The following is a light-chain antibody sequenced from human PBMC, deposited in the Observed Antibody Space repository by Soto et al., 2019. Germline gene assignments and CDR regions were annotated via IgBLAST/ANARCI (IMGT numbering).Light chain of an antibody. Sequence: QSALTQPASVSGSPGQSITISCTGTSSDVGGYNYVSWYQQHPGKAPKVLIYDVSNRPSGVSNRFSGSKSGNTASLTISGLQAEDEAEYYCSSYTSSSTLDVVFGGGTQLTVL. V-gene: IGLV2-14*01. CDR1: SSDVGGYNY. J-gene: IGLJ2*01. CDR2: DVS. CDR3: SSYTSSSTLDVV.